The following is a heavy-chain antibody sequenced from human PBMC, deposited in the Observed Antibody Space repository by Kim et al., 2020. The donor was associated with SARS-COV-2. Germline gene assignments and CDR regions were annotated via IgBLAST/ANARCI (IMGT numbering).Heavy chain of an antibody. CDR2: IYYSGSS. CDR1: GGSISSCGYY. CDR3: ASAGTIFGVVIAHFDY. D-gene: IGHD3-3*01. J-gene: IGHJ4*02. V-gene: IGHV4-31*03. Sequence: SETLSLTCTVSGGSISSCGYYWIWLRQHTGKGLEWIMNIYYSGSSYYNPSLTSRLTISVDTYKYQFSLKLSSVTAADTAVYYCASAGTIFGVVIAHFDYWGQGTLVTVSS.